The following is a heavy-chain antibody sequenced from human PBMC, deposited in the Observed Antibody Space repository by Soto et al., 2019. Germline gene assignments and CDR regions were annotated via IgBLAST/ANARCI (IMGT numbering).Heavy chain of an antibody. Sequence: PGGSLRLSCAASGLIFSNYWMHWVRQAPGKGLVWVSRISTDGSSTYYADSVRGRFTISRDNAKNTLYLQMNSLGAEDTAVYYCARDTDGLHYWGHGTLVTVSS. CDR3: ARDTDGLHY. V-gene: IGHV3-74*01. CDR2: ISTDGSST. J-gene: IGHJ4*01. CDR1: GLIFSNYW.